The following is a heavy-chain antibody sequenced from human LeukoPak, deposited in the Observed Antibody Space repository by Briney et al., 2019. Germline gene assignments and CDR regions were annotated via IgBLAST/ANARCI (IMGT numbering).Heavy chain of an antibody. V-gene: IGHV3-23*01. J-gene: IGHJ4*02. Sequence: GGSLRLSCAASGFTFSTYGMSWVRQSPGKGPEWVAAISGSASGHITNYADSVMGRFTISRDNNKSTVYLQMNSLRVEDTAVYYCANHRSAFEVWGQGTLVTVSS. CDR3: ANHRSAFEV. CDR2: ISGSASGHIT. D-gene: IGHD3-3*02. CDR1: GFTFSTYG.